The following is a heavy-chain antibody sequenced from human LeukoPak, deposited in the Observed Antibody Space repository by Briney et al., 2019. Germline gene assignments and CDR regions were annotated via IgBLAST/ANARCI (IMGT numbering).Heavy chain of an antibody. CDR2: ISGSGGNT. CDR3: ARLLTGSPFDY. J-gene: IGHJ4*02. Sequence: GGSLRLSCAASGFTFSSYAMSWVRQAPGKGLEWVSVISGSGGNTYYADSVKGRFTISRDNAKNSLYLQMNSLRAEDTAVYYCARLLTGSPFDYWGQGTLVTVSS. D-gene: IGHD3-9*01. V-gene: IGHV3-23*01. CDR1: GFTFSSYA.